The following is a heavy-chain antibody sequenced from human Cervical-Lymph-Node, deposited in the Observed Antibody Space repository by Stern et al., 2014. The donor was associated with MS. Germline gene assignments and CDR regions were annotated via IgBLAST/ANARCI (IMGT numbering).Heavy chain of an antibody. D-gene: IGHD6-19*01. CDR3: AKEGILVASFDY. CDR2: ISGSGECT. CDR1: GFTFSNYA. V-gene: IGHV3-23*04. J-gene: IGHJ4*02. Sequence: EVQLVESGGSLVQPGGSLRLSCAASGFTFSNYAMSWVRQAPGKGLEWVSAISGSGECTYCGDSVKGRFTISRDNSKNTLYLQMNSLRADDTAVYYCAKEGILVASFDYWGQGTLVTVSS.